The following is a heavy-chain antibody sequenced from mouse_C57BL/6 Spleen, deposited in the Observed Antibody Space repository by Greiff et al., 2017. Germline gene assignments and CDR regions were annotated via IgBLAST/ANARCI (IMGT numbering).Heavy chain of an antibody. CDR1: GYSITSGYY. D-gene: IGHD2-2*01. J-gene: IGHJ2*01. V-gene: IGHV3-6*01. CDR2: ISYDGRN. CDR3: ARWGYDGGYYFDY. Sequence: EVQLQESGPGLVKPSQSLSLTCSVTGYSITSGYYWNWLRQFPGNILEWMGYISYDGRNNYNPTLKNRISITRDTSKNQFFLKLNSVTTEDTATYYCARWGYDGGYYFDYGGQGTTLTVSA.